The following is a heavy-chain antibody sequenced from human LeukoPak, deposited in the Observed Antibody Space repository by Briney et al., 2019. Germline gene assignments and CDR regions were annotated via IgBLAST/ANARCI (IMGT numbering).Heavy chain of an antibody. CDR3: AARARITGTTYYYGMDV. CDR1: GFTXTSSA. CDR2: IVVGSGNT. V-gene: IGHV1-58*02. D-gene: IGHD1-20*01. J-gene: IGHJ6*02. Sequence: GTSVKVSCKASGFTXTSSAMQWVRQARGQRLEWIGWIVVGSGNTNYAQKFQERVTITRDMSTGTAYMELSSLRSEDTAVYYCAARARITGTTYYYGMDVWGQGTTVTVSS.